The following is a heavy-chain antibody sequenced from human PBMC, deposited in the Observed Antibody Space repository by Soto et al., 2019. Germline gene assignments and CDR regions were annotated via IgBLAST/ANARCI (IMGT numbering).Heavy chain of an antibody. Sequence: QVQLQESGPGLGKPSGTLALTCGGSGASISSLNWWNWVRKPPVKGLEWIGEIFHTGSTNYNPSLNSLVTMSVYKAMNQISLKLSSVTAAGTAVYYCARKVYGSGHYDYRCQGTLVTVSS. CDR3: ARKVYGSGHYDY. V-gene: IGHV4-4*02. CDR2: IFHTGST. D-gene: IGHD3-10*01. CDR1: GASISSLNW. J-gene: IGHJ4*02.